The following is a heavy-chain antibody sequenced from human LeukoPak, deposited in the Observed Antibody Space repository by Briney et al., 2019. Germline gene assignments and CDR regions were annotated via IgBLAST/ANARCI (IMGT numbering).Heavy chain of an antibody. V-gene: IGHV4-34*01. D-gene: IGHD3-3*01. J-gene: IGHJ5*02. Sequence: PSETLSLTCAVYGGSFSGYYWSWIRQPPGKGLEWIGEINHSGSTNYNPSLKSRVTISVDTSKNQFSLKLSSVTAADTAVYFCASGRYWFDPWGQGTLVTVSS. CDR2: INHSGST. CDR1: GGSFSGYY. CDR3: ASGRYWFDP.